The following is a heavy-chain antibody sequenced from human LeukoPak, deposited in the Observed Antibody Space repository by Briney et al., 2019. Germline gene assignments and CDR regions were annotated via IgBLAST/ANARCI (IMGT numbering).Heavy chain of an antibody. CDR1: GFTFSSYG. V-gene: IGHV3-21*01. J-gene: IGHJ3*02. CDR3: ARVRSPYYDSSDAFDI. Sequence: GGSLRLSCAASGFTFSSYGMNWVRQAPGEGLEWVSSITSSSSYKKYADSVKGRFTISRDNARNSLYLQMNSLRAEDTSVYYCARVRSPYYDSSDAFDIWGQGTMVTVSS. D-gene: IGHD3-22*01. CDR2: ITSSSSYK.